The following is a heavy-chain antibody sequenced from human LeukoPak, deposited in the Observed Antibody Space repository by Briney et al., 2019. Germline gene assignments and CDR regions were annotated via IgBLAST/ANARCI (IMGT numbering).Heavy chain of an antibody. CDR2: ISYDGSNK. Sequence: GGSLRLSCAASGFTFSSYGMHWVRQAPGKGLEWVAVISYDGSNKYYADSVKGRFTISRDNSKNTLYLQINSLRAEDTAVYYCAKLAGATEDTYYYYYGMDVWGQGTTVTVSS. V-gene: IGHV3-30*18. CDR1: GFTFSSYG. J-gene: IGHJ6*02. CDR3: AKLAGATEDTYYYYYGMDV. D-gene: IGHD1-26*01.